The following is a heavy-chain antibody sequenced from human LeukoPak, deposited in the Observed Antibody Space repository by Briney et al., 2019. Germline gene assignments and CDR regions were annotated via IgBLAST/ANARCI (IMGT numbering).Heavy chain of an antibody. Sequence: GGSLRLSCGASGFTFSSYWMNWVRQAPGKGLVWVSRIKGDGSSTSYAESVKGRFTIYRDNAKNTLYLQMNSLRAEDTAVYYCAREWIQYYYYGMDVWGQGTTVTVSS. J-gene: IGHJ6*02. D-gene: IGHD2-2*03. CDR2: IKGDGSST. CDR1: GFTFSSYW. V-gene: IGHV3-74*01. CDR3: AREWIQYYYYGMDV.